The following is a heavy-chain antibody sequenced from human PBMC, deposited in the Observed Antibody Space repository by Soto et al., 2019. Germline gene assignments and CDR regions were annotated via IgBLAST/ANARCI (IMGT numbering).Heavy chain of an antibody. D-gene: IGHD3-16*01. CDR1: GFTFSSYG. Sequence: QVQLVESGGGVVQPGRSLRLSCAASGFTFSSYGMHWVRQAPGKGLEWVAVISYDGSNKYYADSVKGRFTISRDNSKNTLDLQINSLKAGDTAGNNFAKDAQGVDGFDYYDGMDVWGQGTTVTV. CDR3: AKDAQGVDGFDYYDGMDV. V-gene: IGHV3-30*18. CDR2: ISYDGSNK. J-gene: IGHJ6*02.